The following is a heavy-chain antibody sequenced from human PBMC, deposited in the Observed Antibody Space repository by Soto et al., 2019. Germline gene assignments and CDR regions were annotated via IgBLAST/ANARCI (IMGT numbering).Heavy chain of an antibody. CDR3: ARGVIEPVGFDY. Sequence: SETLSLTCTVSGGSISSYYWSWIRQPPGKGLEWIGYIYYSGSTNYNPSLKSRVTISVDTSKNQFSLKLSSVTAADTAVYYCARGVIEPVGFDYWGQGTLVTVSS. D-gene: IGHD3-10*01. J-gene: IGHJ4*02. CDR2: IYYSGST. V-gene: IGHV4-59*01. CDR1: GGSISSYY.